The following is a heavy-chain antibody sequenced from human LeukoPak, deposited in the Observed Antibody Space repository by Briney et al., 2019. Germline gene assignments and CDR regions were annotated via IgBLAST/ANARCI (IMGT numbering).Heavy chain of an antibody. CDR1: GFTFSYYG. J-gene: IGHJ6*02. CDR2: ISSDGSNK. V-gene: IGHV3-30*18. Sequence: GGSLRLSCAASGFTFSYYGMHWVRQAPGKGLEWVAVISSDGSNKYYADSVKGRFTISRDNSKNTLYLQMNSLRAEDTAVYYCAKDRDGITMVRGVIIYYYGMDVWGQGTTVTVSS. CDR3: AKDRDGITMVRGVIIYYYGMDV. D-gene: IGHD3-10*01.